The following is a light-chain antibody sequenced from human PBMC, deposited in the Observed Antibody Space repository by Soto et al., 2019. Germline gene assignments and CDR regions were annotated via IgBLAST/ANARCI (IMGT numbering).Light chain of an antibody. CDR1: QSISSW. J-gene: IGKJ1*01. CDR3: QQYNSYSWT. CDR2: DAS. V-gene: IGKV1-5*01. Sequence: DIQMTQSPSTLSASVGDRVTITCRASQSISSWLAWYQQKPGKAPKLLIYDASSMESGVTSRFSGSGSGTEFTLTIIWRQPEDFVTFYCQQYNSYSWTFVQRTKVEIK.